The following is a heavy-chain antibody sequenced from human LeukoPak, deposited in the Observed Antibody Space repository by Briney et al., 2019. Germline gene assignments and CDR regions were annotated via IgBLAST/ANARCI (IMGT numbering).Heavy chain of an antibody. D-gene: IGHD2-21*02. CDR1: GFTFSSYW. J-gene: IGHJ4*02. CDR2: IKQDGSEK. CDR3: ARARVVTKWIDF. V-gene: IGHV3-7*03. Sequence: PGGSLRLSCAASGFTFSSYWMSWVRQAPGKGLEWVANIKQDGSEKYYVDSVKGRCTISRDNAKSSLYLQMNSLRAEDTAVYYCARARVVTKWIDFWRQGTLVTVSS.